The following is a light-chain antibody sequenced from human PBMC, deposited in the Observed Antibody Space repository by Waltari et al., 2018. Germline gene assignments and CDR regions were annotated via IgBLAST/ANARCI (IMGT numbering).Light chain of an antibody. CDR2: EVN. CDR3: CSYAGGSTPWV. J-gene: IGLJ3*02. CDR1: SSDVGGYNL. V-gene: IGLV2-23*02. Sequence: QSALTQPASVSGSPGQSITISCTGTSSDVGGYNLVSWYQQYPGKAPKRMIYEVNKRPAGVSHRFSGSKSGNTAALTISGLQAEDEADYYCCSYAGGSTPWVFGGGTKLTVL.